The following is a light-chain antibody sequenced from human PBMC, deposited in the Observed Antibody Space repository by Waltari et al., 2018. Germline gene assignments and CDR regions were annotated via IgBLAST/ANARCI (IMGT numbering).Light chain of an antibody. J-gene: IGLJ3*02. V-gene: IGLV2-23*02. CDR2: EVS. CDR1: SSDVGSYNL. Sequence: QSALTQPASVSGSPGQSITISCTGTSSDVGSYNLVSWYQQHPGKAPKLMIYEVSKRPAGVSNRSSGSRSGNTASLTISGLQAEDEADYYCCSYAGWVFGGGTKLTVL. CDR3: CSYAGWV.